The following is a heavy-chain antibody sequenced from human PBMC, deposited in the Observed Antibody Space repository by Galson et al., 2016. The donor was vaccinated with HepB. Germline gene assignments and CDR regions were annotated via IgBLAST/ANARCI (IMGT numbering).Heavy chain of an antibody. CDR1: GFTSSSYW. D-gene: IGHD3-16*01. Sequence: SLRLSCAASGFTSSSYWMSWVRQPPGKGLEWVAMINQDGSENYYVDSVKGRFIISRDNAKNSLFLQMNSLRAEDTAIYYCARVGPPPEGYPSHWGGMDVWGQGTTVTVSS. CDR3: ARVGPPPEGYPSHWGGMDV. V-gene: IGHV3-7*03. J-gene: IGHJ6*02. CDR2: INQDGSEN.